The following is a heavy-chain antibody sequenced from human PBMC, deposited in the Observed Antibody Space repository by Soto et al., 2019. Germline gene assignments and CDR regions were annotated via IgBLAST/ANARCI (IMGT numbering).Heavy chain of an antibody. CDR2: ISTSGTYV. CDR3: ATIGDRDGFDL. J-gene: IGHJ3*01. Sequence: EVQLVESGGGLVKPGESLRLSCAASGFAFITYNMKWVRQAPGKGLGWVSSISTSGTYVFYAGSVRGRFTIFRDDAKNSLHLQMNSLRAEDTALYYCATIGDRDGFDLWGQGTAVTVSA. V-gene: IGHV3-21*06. CDR1: GFAFITYN. D-gene: IGHD4-17*01.